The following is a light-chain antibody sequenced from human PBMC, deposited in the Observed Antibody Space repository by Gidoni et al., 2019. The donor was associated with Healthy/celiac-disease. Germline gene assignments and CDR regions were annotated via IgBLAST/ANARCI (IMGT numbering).Light chain of an antibody. V-gene: IGKV4-1*01. CDR2: WAS. Sequence: DIVMTQSPDSLAVSLGERATINCKSSQSVLYSSNNKNYLAWYQQKPGQPPKLLIYWASTRESGFPDRFSGSGSGTDFTLTISSLQAEDVAVSYCQQYYSTPFTFGPGTKVDIK. CDR1: QSVLYSSNNKNY. J-gene: IGKJ3*01. CDR3: QQYYSTPFT.